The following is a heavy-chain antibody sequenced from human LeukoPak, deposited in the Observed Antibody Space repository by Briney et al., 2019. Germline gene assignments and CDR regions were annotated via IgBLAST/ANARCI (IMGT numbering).Heavy chain of an antibody. CDR3: ARGRLHYDSNGHYPDFDY. J-gene: IGHJ4*02. V-gene: IGHV3-33*01. Sequence: GGSLRLSCTSSGFPLNEYIVHWVRQTPDKGLEWVSLLWYDGSKTYSADSVKGRFTISRDNSKNSLYLQMSSLRAEDTAVYYCARGRLHYDSNGHYPDFDYWGTVILVTVSS. D-gene: IGHD3-22*01. CDR2: LWYDGSKT. CDR1: GFPLNEYI.